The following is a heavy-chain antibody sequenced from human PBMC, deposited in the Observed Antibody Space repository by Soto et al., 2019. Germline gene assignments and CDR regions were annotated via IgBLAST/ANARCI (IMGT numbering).Heavy chain of an antibody. CDR3: AKDHPLGYYYGMDV. V-gene: IGHV3-30*18. J-gene: IGHJ6*02. Sequence: GGSLRLSCAASGFTFSTYGMHWVRQAPGKGLEWVAVISYDGSNKYYADSVKGRFTISRDNSKNTLYLQMNSLRAEDTAVYYCAKDHPLGYYYGMDVWGQGTTVTVSS. CDR1: GFTFSTYG. CDR2: ISYDGSNK.